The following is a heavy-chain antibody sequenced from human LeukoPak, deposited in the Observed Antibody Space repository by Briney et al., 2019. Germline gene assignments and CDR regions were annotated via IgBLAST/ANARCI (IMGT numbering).Heavy chain of an antibody. V-gene: IGHV4-34*01. J-gene: IGHJ6*03. D-gene: IGHD2-2*01. CDR2: INHSGST. CDR1: GGSFSGYY. Sequence: SETLSLTCAVYGGSFSGYYWSWIRQPPGKGLELSGEINHSGSTNYNPSLKSRVTISVDTSKNQFSLKLSSVTAADTAVYYCARAKALGYCSSTSCYGAYYYYYMDVWGKGTTVTVSS. CDR3: ARAKALGYCSSTSCYGAYYYYYMDV.